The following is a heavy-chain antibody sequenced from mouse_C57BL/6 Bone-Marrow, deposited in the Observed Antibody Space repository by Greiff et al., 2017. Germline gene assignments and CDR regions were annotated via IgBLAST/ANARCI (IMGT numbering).Heavy chain of an antibody. D-gene: IGHD1-1*01. Sequence: VQLQQSGAELARPGASVKLSCKASGYTFTSYGISWVKQRTGQGLEWIGEIYPRSGNTYYNEKFKGKATLTADKSSSTAYMELRSLTSADSAVYCCASGGDYYGSSYFWYFDVWGTGTTVTVSS. CDR2: IYPRSGNT. CDR1: GYTFTSYG. V-gene: IGHV1-81*01. J-gene: IGHJ1*03. CDR3: ASGGDYYGSSYFWYFDV.